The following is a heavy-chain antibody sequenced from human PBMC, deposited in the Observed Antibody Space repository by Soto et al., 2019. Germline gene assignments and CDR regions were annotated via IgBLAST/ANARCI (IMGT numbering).Heavy chain of an antibody. Sequence: GGSLRLSCTGSGYTFSNYGMHWVRQAPGKGLEWLAIISYDGDKTYYADSVKGRFTISRDNSKDKLYLQMNSLRPDDTAVYYCAKDIALVRGVIIDMDVWGQGTTVTVSS. CDR3: AKDIALVRGVIIDMDV. CDR2: ISYDGDKT. D-gene: IGHD3-10*01. J-gene: IGHJ6*02. CDR1: GYTFSNYG. V-gene: IGHV3-30*18.